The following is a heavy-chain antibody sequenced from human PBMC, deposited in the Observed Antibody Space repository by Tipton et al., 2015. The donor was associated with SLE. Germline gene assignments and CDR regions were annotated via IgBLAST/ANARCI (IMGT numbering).Heavy chain of an antibody. CDR1: GGSVSSGSYY. CDR3: ARGVLGGSYPYMDV. Sequence: TLSLTCTVSGGSVSSGSYYWSWIRQPPGKGLEWIGEINHSGSTNYNPSLKSRVTISVDTSKNQFSLKLSSVTAADTAVYYCARGVLGGSYPYMDVWGKGTTVTVSS. D-gene: IGHD1-26*01. V-gene: IGHV4-39*07. J-gene: IGHJ6*03. CDR2: INHSGST.